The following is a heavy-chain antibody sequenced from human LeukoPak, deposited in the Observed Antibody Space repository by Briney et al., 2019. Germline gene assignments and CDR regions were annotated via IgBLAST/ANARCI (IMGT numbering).Heavy chain of an antibody. CDR2: MNPNSGNT. D-gene: IGHD3-9*01. CDR1: GYTFTSYD. CDR3: ARVRGTYDILTGYYPGYYYYYMDV. J-gene: IGHJ6*03. Sequence: ASVKVSCKASGYTFTSYDINWVRQATGQGLEWMGWMNPNSGNTGYAQKFQGRVTMTRNTSISTAYMELSSLRSEDTAVYYCARVRGTYDILTGYYPGYYYYYMDVWGKGTTVTISS. V-gene: IGHV1-8*01.